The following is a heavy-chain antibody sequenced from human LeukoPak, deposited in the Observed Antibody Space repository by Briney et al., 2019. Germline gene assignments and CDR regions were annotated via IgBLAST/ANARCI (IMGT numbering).Heavy chain of an antibody. Sequence: GGSLRLSCAASGFTFSSYWMHWVRQAPGKGLVWVSYVKSDGTSTTYADSVKGRFTISRDNAKNTLYLQMNSLRAEDTAIYYCANEYSKGDVWGQGTTVTVSS. CDR3: ANEYSKGDV. CDR1: GFTFSSYW. CDR2: VKSDGTST. J-gene: IGHJ3*01. V-gene: IGHV3-74*01. D-gene: IGHD4-11*01.